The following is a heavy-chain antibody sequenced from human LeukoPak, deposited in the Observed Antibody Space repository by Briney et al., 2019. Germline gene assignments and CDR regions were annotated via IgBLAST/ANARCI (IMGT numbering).Heavy chain of an antibody. CDR2: IKRKTDGGTT. J-gene: IGHJ4*02. CDR1: GFTFSNAW. D-gene: IGHD2-15*01. V-gene: IGHV3-15*01. Sequence: PGGSLRLSWAASGFTFSNAWMSWVRQAPGKGREWVGRIKRKTDGGTTDYAAPVKGRFTISRDDSKNTLYMQMNSLKIEDTALYYCTTDATCSGGSRYSWTATWVDYWGQGTLVTVSS. CDR3: TTDATCSGGSRYSWTATWVDY.